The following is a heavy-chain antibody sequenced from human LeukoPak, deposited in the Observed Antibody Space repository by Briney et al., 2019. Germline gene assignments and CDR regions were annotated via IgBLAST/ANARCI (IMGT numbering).Heavy chain of an antibody. D-gene: IGHD4-17*01. CDR3: ARGAYEDGDPGDY. CDR1: GFTFTGYS. CDR2: ISYDGTNK. V-gene: IGHV3-30-3*01. J-gene: IGHJ4*02. Sequence: GGSLRLSCAASGFTFTGYSLYWVRQAPGKGLEWVAAISYDGTNKYYADSMKGRFTISRDNSKNTLYLEMNHLRAEDTAVYYCARGAYEDGDPGDYWGQGTLVTVSS.